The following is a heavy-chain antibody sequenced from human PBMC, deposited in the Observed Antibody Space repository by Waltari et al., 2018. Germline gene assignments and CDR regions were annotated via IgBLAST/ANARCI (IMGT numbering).Heavy chain of an antibody. CDR1: GYTVTNYD. D-gene: IGHD1-1*01. Sequence: QVQLVQSGAEVKKPGASVKVSCEASGYTVTNYDINWVRLATGQGLEWMGWMNPNSGNTGYAQKFQGRVTMTRNTSISTAYMELSSLKSEDAAVYYCARVRAASTRQLPHWGQGTLVTVSS. V-gene: IGHV1-8*01. CDR3: ARVRAASTRQLPH. CDR2: MNPNSGNT. J-gene: IGHJ4*02.